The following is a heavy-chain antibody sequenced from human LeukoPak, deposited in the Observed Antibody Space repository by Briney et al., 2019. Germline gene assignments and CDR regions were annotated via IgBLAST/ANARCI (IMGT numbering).Heavy chain of an antibody. CDR1: GYTFTGYY. J-gene: IGHJ6*02. CDR2: INPNSGGT. D-gene: IGHD6-13*01. CDR3: ARDHQGAAASMDV. Sequence: GASVKVSCKASGYTFTGYYMHWVRQAPGQGLEWMGWINPNSGGTNYAQKFQGRVTMTRDTSISTAYMELSRLRSDDTAVYYCARDHQGAAASMDVWGQGTTVTVSS. V-gene: IGHV1-2*02.